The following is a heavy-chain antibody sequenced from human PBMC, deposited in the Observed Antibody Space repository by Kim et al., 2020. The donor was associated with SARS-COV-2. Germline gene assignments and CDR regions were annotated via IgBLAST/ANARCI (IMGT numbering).Heavy chain of an antibody. V-gene: IGHV3-23*01. D-gene: IGHD3-3*01. CDR3: AKGGPPGFLEWLKGGGRTFDY. CDR2: ISGSGGST. Sequence: GGSLRLSCAASGFTFSSYAMSWVRQAPGKGLEWVSAISGSGGSTYYADSVKGRFTISRDNSKNTLYLQMNSLRAEDTAVYYCAKGGPPGFLEWLKGGGRTFDYWGQGTLVTVSS. J-gene: IGHJ4*02. CDR1: GFTFSSYA.